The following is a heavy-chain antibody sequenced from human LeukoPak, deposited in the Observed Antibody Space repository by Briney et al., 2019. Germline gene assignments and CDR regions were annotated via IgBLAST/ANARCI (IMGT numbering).Heavy chain of an antibody. CDR1: GGSISSSPYY. CDR3: ARHMGYGGNPFDY. D-gene: IGHD4-23*01. CDR2: VVYTGST. Sequence: SETLSLTCTVFGGSISSSPYYWGWLRQAPGKGLEWIGSVVYTGSTTYNPSLKSRVAVSVDTSQNQFSLKLSSVTAADTAVYYCARHMGYGGNPFDYWGQGTLVTVSS. V-gene: IGHV4-39*07. J-gene: IGHJ4*02.